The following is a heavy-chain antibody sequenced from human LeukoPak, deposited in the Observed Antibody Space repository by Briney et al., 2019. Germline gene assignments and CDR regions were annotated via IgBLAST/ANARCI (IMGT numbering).Heavy chain of an antibody. Sequence: ASVKVSCKASGYTFTSYDINWVRQATGQGLEWMGWMNPNSGNTGYAQKFQGRVTMTRNTSISTAYMELSSLRSEDTAVYYCARRGLLWFEFDPWGQGTLVTVSS. CDR3: ARRGLLWFEFDP. CDR2: MNPNSGNT. D-gene: IGHD3-10*01. V-gene: IGHV1-8*01. J-gene: IGHJ5*02. CDR1: GYTFTSYD.